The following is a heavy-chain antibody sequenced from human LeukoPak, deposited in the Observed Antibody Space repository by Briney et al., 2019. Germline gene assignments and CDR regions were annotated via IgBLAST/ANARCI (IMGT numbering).Heavy chain of an antibody. Sequence: SQTLSLTCTVSGGSISSGDYYWSWIRQPPGKGLEWIGYIYFSGNTHYNPSLKSRVTMSVDTSKNQFSLKLSSVTAADAAVYYCARGASYYYGSGNYPGAYGMDVWGQGTTVTVSS. CDR2: IYFSGNT. J-gene: IGHJ6*02. CDR3: ARGASYYYGSGNYPGAYGMDV. CDR1: GGSISSGDYY. V-gene: IGHV4-30-4*01. D-gene: IGHD3-10*01.